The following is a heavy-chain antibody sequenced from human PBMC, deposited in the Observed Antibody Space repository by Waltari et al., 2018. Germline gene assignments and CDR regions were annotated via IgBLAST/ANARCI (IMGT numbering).Heavy chain of an antibody. CDR2: LRYDGGHK. J-gene: IGHJ4*02. Sequence: QVHLVESGGGVVQPGGSLRLSCVASGFSFNTYGLYWVRQAPGKGLEWVAFLRYDGGHKQYADSVKGRFTVSRDNSKNTLYLQMNSLRSDDTAVYYCAKDKKEWYYYDSSAYPGDYWGQGNLVTVSS. CDR3: AKDKKEWYYYDSSAYPGDY. D-gene: IGHD3-22*01. CDR1: GFSFNTYG. V-gene: IGHV3-30*02.